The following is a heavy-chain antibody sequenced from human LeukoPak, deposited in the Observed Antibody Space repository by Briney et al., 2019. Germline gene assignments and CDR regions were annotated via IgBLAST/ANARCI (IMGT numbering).Heavy chain of an antibody. CDR2: ISSNGGST. V-gene: IGHV3-64*01. Sequence: GGSLRLSCAASGFTFSSYAMHWVRQAPGKGLEYVSAISSNGGSTYYANSVKGRFTISRDNSKNTLYLQMGSLRAEDMAVYYCARIAVAGKWAGTDYWGQGTLVTVSS. CDR3: ARIAVAGKWAGTDY. CDR1: GFTFSSYA. J-gene: IGHJ4*02. D-gene: IGHD6-19*01.